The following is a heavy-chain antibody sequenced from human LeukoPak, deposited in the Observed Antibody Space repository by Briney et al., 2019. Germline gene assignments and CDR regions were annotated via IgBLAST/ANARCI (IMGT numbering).Heavy chain of an antibody. D-gene: IGHD3-9*01. J-gene: IGHJ4*02. CDR3: ARAVGDILTGGLDY. Sequence: SETLSLTCTVSGGSISSYYWSWIRQPPGKGLEWIGYIYYSGSTNYNPSLKSRVTISVDTSKNQFSLKLSSVTAADTAVYYCARAVGDILTGGLDYWGQGTLVTVSS. CDR1: GGSISSYY. V-gene: IGHV4-59*12. CDR2: IYYSGST.